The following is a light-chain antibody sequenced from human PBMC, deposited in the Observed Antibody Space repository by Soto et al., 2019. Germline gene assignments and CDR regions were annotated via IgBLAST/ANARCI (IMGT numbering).Light chain of an antibody. Sequence: DIQMTQSPSDMSASVGDRVTITCRASQDISNFLVWFQQRPGKVPKRLMYSANRLESGVPSRFSGSGSGTEVTLTISSLQPEDFATYYCLQHKSYPRTFGQGTKVEIK. J-gene: IGKJ1*01. V-gene: IGKV1-17*03. CDR1: QDISNF. CDR3: LQHKSYPRT. CDR2: SAN.